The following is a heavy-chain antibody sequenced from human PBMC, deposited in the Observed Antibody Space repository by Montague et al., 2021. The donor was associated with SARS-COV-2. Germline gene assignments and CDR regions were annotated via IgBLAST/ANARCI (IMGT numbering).Heavy chain of an antibody. CDR2: IYYGGST. Sequence: SETLSLTCTVSGDSITSSFWTWVRKPPGKGMEWIGYIYYGGSTNHTPSLTSRVTISVDVSKNQFSLKLSSVTAADTAVYYCAREAFGGVIDHWGQGTLVTVSS. D-gene: IGHD3-16*01. V-gene: IGHV4-59*01. CDR3: AREAFGGVIDH. J-gene: IGHJ4*02. CDR1: GDSITSSF.